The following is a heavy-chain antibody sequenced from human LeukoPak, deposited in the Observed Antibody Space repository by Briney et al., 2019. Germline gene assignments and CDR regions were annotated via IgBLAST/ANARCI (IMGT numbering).Heavy chain of an antibody. CDR1: GYTLTELS. CDR2: FDPEDGET. Sequence: ASVKVSCKVSGYTLTELSVHWVRQPPGKGLEWMGGFDPEDGETIYAQKFQGRVTMTEDTSTDTAYMELSSLRSEDTAVYFCTINRGSGSYYNYYYYYGMDVWGQGTTVTVSS. CDR3: TINRGSGSYYNYYYYYGMDV. J-gene: IGHJ6*02. D-gene: IGHD3-10*01. V-gene: IGHV1-24*01.